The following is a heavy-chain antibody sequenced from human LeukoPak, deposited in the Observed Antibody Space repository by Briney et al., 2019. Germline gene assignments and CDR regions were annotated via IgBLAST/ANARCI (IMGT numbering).Heavy chain of an antibody. J-gene: IGHJ3*02. CDR2: IYHSGST. D-gene: IGHD5-24*01. CDR3: AGRLWRRDGYNLSAFDI. CDR1: GGSISSSNW. V-gene: IGHV4-4*02. Sequence: PSGTLSLTCAVSGGSISSSNWWSWVRQPPGKGLEWIGEIYHSGSTNYNPSLKSRVTISVDKSKNHFSLKLSSVTAADTAVYYCAGRLWRRDGYNLSAFDIWGQGTMVTVSS.